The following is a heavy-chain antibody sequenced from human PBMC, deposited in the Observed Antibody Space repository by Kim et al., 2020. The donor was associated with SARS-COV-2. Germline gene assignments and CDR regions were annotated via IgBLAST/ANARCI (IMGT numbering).Heavy chain of an antibody. CDR3: ASHSGSSILNYFAD. D-gene: IGHD1-1*01. CDR1: GFIFRNFG. Sequence: GGSLRLSCAASGFIFRNFGMSWVRQAPGKGLEWVSGTSDTGISTYYADSLKGRLTISRDNSKNTLYLQIDSLRVEDTAIYYCASHSGSSILNYFADWGLG. V-gene: IGHV3-23*01. CDR2: TSDTGIST. J-gene: IGHJ4*02.